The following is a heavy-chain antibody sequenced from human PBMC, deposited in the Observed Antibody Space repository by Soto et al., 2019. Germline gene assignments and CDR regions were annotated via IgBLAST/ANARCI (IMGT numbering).Heavy chain of an antibody. CDR1: GGSFSGYY. CDR2: INHSGST. Sequence: ASETLSLTCAVYGGSFSGYYWSWIRQPPGKGLEWIGEINHSGSTNYNPSLKSRVTISVDTSKNQFSLKLSSVTAADTAVYYCARVSYFWRYYGMDVWGQGTTVTVSS. J-gene: IGHJ6*02. CDR3: ARVSYFWRYYGMDV. V-gene: IGHV4-34*01. D-gene: IGHD3-3*01.